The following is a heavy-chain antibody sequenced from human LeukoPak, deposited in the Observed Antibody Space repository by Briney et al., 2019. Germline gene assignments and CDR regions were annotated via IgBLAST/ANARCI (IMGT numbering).Heavy chain of an antibody. J-gene: IGHJ6*02. Sequence: GGSLRLSCAASGFTFSSYGMHWVRQAPGKGLEWVSLISWDSSGTYYAKSVKGRFTISRDNAKNSLYLQMNSLRAEDTAVYCCARYSGEPGGYYGMDVWGQGTTVTVSS. CDR3: ARYSGEPGGYYGMDV. D-gene: IGHD4/OR15-4a*01. CDR2: ISWDSSGT. CDR1: GFTFSSYG. V-gene: IGHV3-21*01.